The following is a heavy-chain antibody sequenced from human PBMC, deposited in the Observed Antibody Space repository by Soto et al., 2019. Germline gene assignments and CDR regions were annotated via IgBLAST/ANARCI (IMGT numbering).Heavy chain of an antibody. V-gene: IGHV3-73*01. CDR1: GFTFSGSA. CDR3: TRQYCTNGVCYTGGDYYGMDV. J-gene: IGHJ6*02. D-gene: IGHD2-8*01. CDR2: IRGKANSYAT. Sequence: LRLSCAASGFTFSGSAMHWVRQASGKGLEWVGRIRGKANSYATAYAASVKGRFTISRDDSKNTAYLQMNSLKTEDTAVYYCTRQYCTNGVCYTGGDYYGMDVWGQGTTVTVSS.